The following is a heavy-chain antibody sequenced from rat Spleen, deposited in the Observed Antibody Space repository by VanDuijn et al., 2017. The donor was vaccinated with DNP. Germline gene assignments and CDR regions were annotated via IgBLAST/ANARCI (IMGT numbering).Heavy chain of an antibody. CDR3: ARGVSSYYGYNSYWYFDF. CDR1: GYSITGNY. D-gene: IGHD1-9*01. V-gene: IGHV3-1*01. CDR2: ISYSGSN. Sequence: EVQLQASGPGLVKPSQSLSLTCSVTGYSITGNYWGWIRKFPGHKMEWMGYISYSGSNSYHPSLKSRISITRDTSKNQFFLQLNSVTTEDTATYYCARGVSSYYGYNSYWYFDFWGPGTMVTVSS. J-gene: IGHJ1*01.